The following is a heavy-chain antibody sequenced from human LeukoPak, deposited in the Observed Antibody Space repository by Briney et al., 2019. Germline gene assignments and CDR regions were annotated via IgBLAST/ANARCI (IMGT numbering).Heavy chain of an antibody. Sequence: ASETLSLTCAVYGGSFSGYYWSWIRQPPGKGLEWIGEINHSGSTNYNPSLKSRVTISLDTSKNQFSLRLSSVTAADTAVYYCARQQGLVRGYFDSWGQGTLVTVSS. J-gene: IGHJ4*02. CDR3: ARQQGLVRGYFDS. V-gene: IGHV4-34*01. CDR2: INHSGST. D-gene: IGHD6-19*01. CDR1: GGSFSGYY.